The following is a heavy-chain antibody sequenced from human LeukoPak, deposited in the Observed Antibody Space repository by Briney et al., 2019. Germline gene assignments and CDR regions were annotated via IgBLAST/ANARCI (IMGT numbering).Heavy chain of an antibody. D-gene: IGHD3-22*01. CDR1: GGTFSSYA. V-gene: IGHV1-69*13. Sequence: GASVKVSCKASGGTFSSYAISWVRQAPGQGLEWMGGIIPIYGTANYAQKFQGRVTITADESTSTAYMELSSLRSGDTAVYYCARTPPEHYYDSSGYQNDAFDIWGQGTMVTVSS. J-gene: IGHJ3*02. CDR2: IIPIYGTA. CDR3: ARTPPEHYYDSSGYQNDAFDI.